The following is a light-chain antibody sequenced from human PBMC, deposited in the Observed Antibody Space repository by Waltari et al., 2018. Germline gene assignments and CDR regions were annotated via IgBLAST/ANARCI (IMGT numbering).Light chain of an antibody. J-gene: IGKJ2*01. V-gene: IGKV1-9*01. Sequence: GRVSQDINTYLGWYQLKPGKAPKLLISTSSTLQTGVPSRFSGSGSGPDFTLTITSLQPEDLATYYCQQLNTYPYTFGQGTKLEIK. CDR3: QQLNTYPYT. CDR2: TSS. CDR1: QDINTY.